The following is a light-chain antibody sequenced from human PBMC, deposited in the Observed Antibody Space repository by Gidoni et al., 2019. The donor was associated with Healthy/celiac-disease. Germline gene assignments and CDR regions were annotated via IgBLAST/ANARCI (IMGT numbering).Light chain of an antibody. V-gene: IGKV1-39*01. CDR3: QQSYSTPL. Sequence: DIQMTQSPSSLSASVGDRVTITSRASQSISSYLNWYQQKPGKAPKLLIYAASSLQSGVPSRFSGSGSGTDFTLTISSLQPEDFATYYCQQSYSTPLFGGGTKVEIK. J-gene: IGKJ4*01. CDR2: AAS. CDR1: QSISSY.